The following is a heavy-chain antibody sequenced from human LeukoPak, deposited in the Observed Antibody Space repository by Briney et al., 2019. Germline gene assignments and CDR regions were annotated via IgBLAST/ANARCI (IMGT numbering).Heavy chain of an antibody. V-gene: IGHV3-48*04. D-gene: IGHD2-21*02. CDR2: INTGSDSI. J-gene: IGHJ4*02. CDR3: ARDLYEVTEPLVDS. Sequence: GGSLRLSCEASGFTFSSYGMSWVRHAPGKGLEWVSYINTGSDSISYADSVKGRFTISRDNAKNSLFLQMNSLRAEDTAVYYCARDLYEVTEPLVDSWGQGTLVTVSS. CDR1: GFTFSSYG.